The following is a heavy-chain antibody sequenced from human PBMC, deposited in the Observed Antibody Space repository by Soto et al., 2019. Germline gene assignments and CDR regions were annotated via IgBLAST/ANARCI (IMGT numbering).Heavy chain of an antibody. Sequence: GGSLRLSCTASGFTFGDYAMSWFRQAPGKGLEWVGFIRSKAYGGTTEYAASVKGRFTISRDDSKSIAYLQMNSLKTEDTAVYYCTRYLGGEYQLLYGYFDYWGQGTLVTVSS. CDR3: TRYLGGEYQLLYGYFDY. CDR2: IRSKAYGGTT. V-gene: IGHV3-49*03. CDR1: GFTFGDYA. J-gene: IGHJ4*02. D-gene: IGHD2-2*02.